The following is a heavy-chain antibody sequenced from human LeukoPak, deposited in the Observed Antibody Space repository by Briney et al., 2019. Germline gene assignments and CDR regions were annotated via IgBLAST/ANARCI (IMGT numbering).Heavy chain of an antibody. CDR1: GGTFNSYA. Sequence: ASVKVSCKASGGTFNSYAITWVRQAPGQGLEWMGGIIPLFNTANYAQKFQGRVTITADESTTTAYMELSSLRSEDTDVYYCARGIKLWFYFDSWGQGTLVTVSS. CDR3: ARGIKLWFYFDS. J-gene: IGHJ4*02. D-gene: IGHD5-18*01. V-gene: IGHV1-69*13. CDR2: IIPLFNTA.